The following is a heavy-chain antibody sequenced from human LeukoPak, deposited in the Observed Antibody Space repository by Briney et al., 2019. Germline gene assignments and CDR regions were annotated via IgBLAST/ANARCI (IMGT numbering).Heavy chain of an antibody. CDR2: IYYSGST. V-gene: IGHV4-59*01. J-gene: IGHJ4*02. CDR3: ARGPTRYYFDY. Sequence: PSETPSLTLSVSGWSLTIFYLGLVRPSPREGLEWIGYIYYSGSTAYNPSLKNRVTISVDTSKNQFSLNLTSVTAADTAFYYCARGPTRYYFDYWGQGTVVTVSS. CDR1: GWSLTIFY. D-gene: IGHD3-3*01.